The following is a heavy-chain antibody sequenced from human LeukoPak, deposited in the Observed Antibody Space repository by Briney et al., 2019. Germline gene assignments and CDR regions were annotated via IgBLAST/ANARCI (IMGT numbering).Heavy chain of an antibody. Sequence: PSETLSLTCAVYGASFSGYYWNWIRQTPDKGLEWIGEINHSGSTNYNPSLKSRVTMSVDASKNQFSLKLSSVTAADTAVYYCASATAARYFLWGRGTLVTVSS. CDR1: GASFSGYY. J-gene: IGHJ4*02. D-gene: IGHD2/OR15-2a*01. CDR3: ASATAARYFL. CDR2: INHSGST. V-gene: IGHV4-34*01.